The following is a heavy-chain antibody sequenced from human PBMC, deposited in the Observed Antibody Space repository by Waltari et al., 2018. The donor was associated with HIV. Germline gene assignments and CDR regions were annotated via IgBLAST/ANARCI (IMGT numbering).Heavy chain of an antibody. CDR1: GGSISSGSYY. Sequence: QVQLQESGPGLVKPSQTLSLTCTVSGGSISSGSYYWSWIRQPAGKGLEWIGRIYTSGRTNYNPSLKSRVTISVDTSKNQFSLKLSSVTAADTAVYYCAREIVGATSRHDYWGQGTLVTVSS. CDR2: IYTSGRT. J-gene: IGHJ4*02. CDR3: AREIVGATSRHDY. V-gene: IGHV4-61*02. D-gene: IGHD1-26*01.